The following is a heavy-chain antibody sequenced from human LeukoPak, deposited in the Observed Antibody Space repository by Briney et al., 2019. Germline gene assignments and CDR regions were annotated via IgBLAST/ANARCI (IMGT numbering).Heavy chain of an antibody. J-gene: IGHJ5*02. D-gene: IGHD2-2*01. V-gene: IGHV3-11*04. Sequence: GGSLRLSCEVSGFTFSDYYMTWFRQTPEKGLEWLSHINTLGTTVKYADSVKGRFTISRDNAKNSLYLQMNSLRAEDTAVHYCARDKAYCSSTSCYRRFDPWGQGTLVTVSS. CDR1: GFTFSDYY. CDR3: ARDKAYCSSTSCYRRFDP. CDR2: INTLGTTV.